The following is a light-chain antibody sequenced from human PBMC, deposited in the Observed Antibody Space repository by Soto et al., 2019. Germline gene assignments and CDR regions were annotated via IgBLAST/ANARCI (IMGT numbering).Light chain of an antibody. CDR1: QAVFRDSSGRHL. Sequence: DIMMTQSPDSLAVSLGERASITCSSSQAVFRDSSGRHLLAWYQQKPGQPPKLLIYWASTRESGVPDRFSGSGSGTDFNLTISSLQAEDVAVYYCQQFYRPPLFTFGQGTKLEI. J-gene: IGKJ2*01. CDR2: WAS. CDR3: QQFYRPPLFT. V-gene: IGKV4-1*01.